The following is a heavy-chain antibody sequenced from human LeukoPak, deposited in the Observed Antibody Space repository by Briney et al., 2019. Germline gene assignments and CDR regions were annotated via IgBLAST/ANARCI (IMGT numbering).Heavy chain of an antibody. D-gene: IGHD6-13*01. J-gene: IGHJ4*02. CDR3: ARTAAATFSYFDY. Sequence: GGSLRLSCAASGFTFSSYSMNWVRQAPGKGLEWVSAISGSGGSTYYADSVKGRFTISRDNSKNTLYLQMNSLRAEDTAVYYCARTAAATFSYFDYWGQGTLVTVSS. CDR1: GFTFSSYS. CDR2: ISGSGGST. V-gene: IGHV3-23*01.